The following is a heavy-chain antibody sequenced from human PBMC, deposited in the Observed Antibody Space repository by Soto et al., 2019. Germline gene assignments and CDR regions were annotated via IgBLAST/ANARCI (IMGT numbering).Heavy chain of an antibody. CDR1: GGSISSGGYS. CDR3: ARQVVDGTVAGSRSFVY. D-gene: IGHD6-19*01. Sequence: PSETLSLTCAVSGGSISSGGYSWSWIRQPPGKGLEWIGYIYHSGSTYYNPSLKSRVTISVDRSKNQFSLKLSSVTAADTAVYYCARQVVDGTVAGSRSFVYWGQGTVVTVSP. J-gene: IGHJ4*02. V-gene: IGHV4-30-2*01. CDR2: IYHSGST.